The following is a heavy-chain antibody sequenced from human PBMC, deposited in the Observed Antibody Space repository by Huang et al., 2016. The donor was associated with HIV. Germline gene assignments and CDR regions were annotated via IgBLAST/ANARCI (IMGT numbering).Heavy chain of an antibody. V-gene: IGHV3-23*01. CDR3: AKDLVTYDSSGSV. CDR2: VSNSASSR. D-gene: IGHD3-22*01. CDR1: GFSFSSCA. Sequence: EVHLLESGGGLVQPGGSLRLSCAASGFSFSSCAMSWVRQARGRGLEWVSTVSNSASSRHYSDSVRGRFTISRDNSKDTLYLQMNSLRAEDTALYYCAKDLVTYDSSGSVWGQGTLVTVSS. J-gene: IGHJ4*02.